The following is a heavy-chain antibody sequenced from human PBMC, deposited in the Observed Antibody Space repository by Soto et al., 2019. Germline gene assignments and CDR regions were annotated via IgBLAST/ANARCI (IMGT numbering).Heavy chain of an antibody. CDR2: INPNSGGT. V-gene: IGHV1-2*04. J-gene: IGHJ4*02. CDR3: ARDAAFNYYDSSGPEYYFDY. CDR1: GYTFTGYY. Sequence: QVQLVQSGAEVKKPGASVKVSCKASGYTFTGYYMHWVRQAPGQGLEWMGWINPNSGGTNYAQKSQGWVTMTRDTSISTAYMELSRLRSDDTAVYYCARDAAFNYYDSSGPEYYFDYWGQGTLVTVSS. D-gene: IGHD3-22*01.